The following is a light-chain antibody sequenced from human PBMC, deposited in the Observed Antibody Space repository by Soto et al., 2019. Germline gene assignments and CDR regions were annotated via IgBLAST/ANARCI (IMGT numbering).Light chain of an antibody. CDR3: CSYAGRYTYV. CDR2: DVS. CDR1: SSDVGGYNY. V-gene: IGLV2-11*01. Sequence: LTQPRSVSGSPGQSVTISCSGTSSDVGGYNYVSWYQQHPGKAPKLMIYDVSKWPSGVPDRFSGSKSGNTASLTISGLQAEDEADYYCCSYAGRYTYVFGTGTKVTVL. J-gene: IGLJ1*01.